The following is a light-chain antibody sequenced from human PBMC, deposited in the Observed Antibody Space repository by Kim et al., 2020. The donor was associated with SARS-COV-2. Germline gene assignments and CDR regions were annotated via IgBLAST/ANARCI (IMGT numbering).Light chain of an antibody. CDR3: SSYTSSGTQV. Sequence: QSALTQPASVSGSPGQSITISCTGTSSDVGGYNYVSWYQQHPGKAPRLMIYDVSDRPSGVSNRFSGSKSGNTASLTISGLQAEDEGDYYCSSYTSSGTQVFGGGTKVTVL. CDR1: SSDVGGYNY. J-gene: IGLJ2*01. V-gene: IGLV2-14*03. CDR2: DVS.